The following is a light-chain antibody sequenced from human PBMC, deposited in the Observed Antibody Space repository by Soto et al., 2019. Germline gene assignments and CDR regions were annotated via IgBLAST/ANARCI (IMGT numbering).Light chain of an antibody. CDR2: AAS. Sequence: DIPVTQSPSSLSASVGDRVTITCRASQSISSYLNWYRQKPGRAPNRLIYAASKLQSGVPSRFSGSGSGTDFTLTISSLQPGDFAIYYCHQSYSAPWTFGQGTKVEIK. J-gene: IGKJ1*01. CDR3: HQSYSAPWT. CDR1: QSISSY. V-gene: IGKV1-39*01.